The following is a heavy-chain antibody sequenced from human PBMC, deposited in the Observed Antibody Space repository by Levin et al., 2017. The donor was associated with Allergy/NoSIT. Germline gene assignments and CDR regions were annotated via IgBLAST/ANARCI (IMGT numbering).Heavy chain of an antibody. CDR3: ARRSRPRGYYYYYMDV. Sequence: SQTLSLTCAVYGGSFSGSYWSWLRQPPGKGLEWIGEISHSGSTTYNPSLKSRVTISLDTSKNQFSLKLSSVTAADTAVYYCARRSRPRGYYYYYMDVWGKGTTVTVSS. CDR2: ISHSGST. V-gene: IGHV4-34*01. J-gene: IGHJ6*03. D-gene: IGHD5/OR15-5a*01. CDR1: GGSFSGSY.